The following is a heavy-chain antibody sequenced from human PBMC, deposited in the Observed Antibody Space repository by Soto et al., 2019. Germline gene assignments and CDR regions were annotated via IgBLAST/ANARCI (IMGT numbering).Heavy chain of an antibody. CDR1: GFNFTTYW. D-gene: IGHD1-26*01. J-gene: IGHJ4*02. CDR2: INSDGTIT. CDR3: TRGGGGRYYGGFDN. Sequence: EVQLVESGGGLVQPGGCLRLSCEISGFNFTTYWMHWVRQAPGKGAVWVLRINSDGTITDYADSVKGRFIISRDNAKKTLNLEMNSLRAADTAVYYCTRGGGGRYYGGFDNWGQGTLVTVSS. V-gene: IGHV3-74*01.